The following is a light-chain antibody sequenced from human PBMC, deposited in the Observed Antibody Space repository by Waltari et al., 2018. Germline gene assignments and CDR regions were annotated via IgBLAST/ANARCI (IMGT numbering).Light chain of an antibody. CDR1: SSDVGGYVY. CDR3: SSYAGSNRV. Sequence: QSALTQPPSASGSLGQSVTISCTGISSDVGGYVYVSWYQQHPGKAPKVIIYEVNKRPSGVPGRFAGSRSGNTASLTVSGLQAEDEADYYCSSYAGSNRVFVGGTRLTVL. J-gene: IGLJ3*02. CDR2: EVN. V-gene: IGLV2-8*01.